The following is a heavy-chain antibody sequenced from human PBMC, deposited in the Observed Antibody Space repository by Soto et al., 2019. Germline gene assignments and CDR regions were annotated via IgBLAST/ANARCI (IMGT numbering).Heavy chain of an antibody. CDR3: ASSSPFHY. CDR2: IYYSGNT. V-gene: IGHV4-39*01. Sequence: SETLSLTCSVSSASLSSSTYYWSWIRQPPGRGPEWIGSIYYSGNTYYKPSLKSRVSISIDTSRNQFSLKLTSVTAADTGVYYCASSSPFHYWGPGILVTVSS. D-gene: IGHD6-6*01. J-gene: IGHJ4*02. CDR1: SASLSSSTYY.